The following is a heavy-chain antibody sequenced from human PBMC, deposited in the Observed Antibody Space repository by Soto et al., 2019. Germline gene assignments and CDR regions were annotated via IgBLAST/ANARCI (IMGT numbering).Heavy chain of an antibody. D-gene: IGHD3-3*01. J-gene: IGHJ3*02. CDR2: INPNSGGT. CDR1: GYTFTGYY. V-gene: IGHV1-2*04. Sequence: ASVKVSCKASGYTFTGYYMHWVRQAPGQGLEWMGWINPNSGGTNYAQKFQGWVTMTRDTSISTAYMELSRLRSEDTAVYYFSRGKLTLERDAFDIWGQGTMVTVSS. CDR3: SRGKLTLERDAFDI.